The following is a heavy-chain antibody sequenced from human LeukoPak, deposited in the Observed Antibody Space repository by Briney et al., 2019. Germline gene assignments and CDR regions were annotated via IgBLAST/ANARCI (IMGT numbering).Heavy chain of an antibody. CDR3: ARGARIAAVGTWGVGYYYYYMGV. D-gene: IGHD6-13*01. J-gene: IGHJ6*03. V-gene: IGHV4-4*07. CDR1: GGSISSYY. Sequence: SETLSLTCTVSGGSISSYYWSWIRQPAGKGLEWIGRIYTSGSTNYNPSLKSRVTMSVDTSKNQFSLKLSSVTAADTAVYYCARGARIAAVGTWGVGYYYYYMGVWGKGTTVTVSS. CDR2: IYTSGST.